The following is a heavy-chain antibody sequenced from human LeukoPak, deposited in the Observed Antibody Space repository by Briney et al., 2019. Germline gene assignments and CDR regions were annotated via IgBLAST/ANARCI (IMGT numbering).Heavy chain of an antibody. D-gene: IGHD2-2*01. V-gene: IGHV4-61*02. J-gene: IGHJ4*02. CDR1: GGSISSGSYY. CDR2: IYTSGST. CDR3: AREVSVVVVPAAPEYYFDY. Sequence: SQTLSLTCTVSGGSISSGSYYWSWIRQPAGKGLEWIGRIYTSGSTNYNPSLKSRVTISVDTSKNQFSLKLSSVTAADTAVYYCAREVSVVVVPAAPEYYFDYWGQGTLVTVSS.